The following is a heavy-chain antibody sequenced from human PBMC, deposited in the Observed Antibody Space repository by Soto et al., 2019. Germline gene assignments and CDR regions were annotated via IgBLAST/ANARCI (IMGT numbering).Heavy chain of an antibody. D-gene: IGHD3-22*01. CDR3: ARAFFYQGSDSRGYSFDAFDF. V-gene: IGHV1-18*01. CDR1: GYTFTSFG. Sequence: QVQLVQSGAEVKKPGASVKVSCKASGYTFTSFGMSWVRQAPGQGLEWMGRISAHTGSSEYAQRFQGRVTMTTDRSTSTAYMELRSLRSDDTAVYYCARAFFYQGSDSRGYSFDAFDFWGPGTLVTVSS. CDR2: ISAHTGSS. J-gene: IGHJ3*01.